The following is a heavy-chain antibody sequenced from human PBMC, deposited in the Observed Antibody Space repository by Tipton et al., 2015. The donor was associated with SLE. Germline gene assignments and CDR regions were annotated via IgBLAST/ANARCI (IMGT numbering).Heavy chain of an antibody. Sequence: TLSLTCTVSGYSISSGYYWGWIRQPPGKGLEWIGSIYHSGSTYYNPSLKSRVTISVDTSKNQFSLKLSSVTAADTAVYYCARVTGERSYFDYWGQGTQVTVSS. D-gene: IGHD7-27*01. CDR2: IYHSGST. V-gene: IGHV4-38-2*02. J-gene: IGHJ4*02. CDR1: GYSISSGYY. CDR3: ARVTGERSYFDY.